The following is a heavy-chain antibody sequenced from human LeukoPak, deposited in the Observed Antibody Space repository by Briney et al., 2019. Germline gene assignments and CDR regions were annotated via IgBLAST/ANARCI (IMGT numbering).Heavy chain of an antibody. Sequence: GGSLRLSCAASGFTFSSYAMSWVRQAPGKGLEWVSAISGSGGSIYYADSVKGRFTISRDNSKNTDYLQMNSLRPDDTATYYCARAILLTGSEYYFDSWGQGTVVTVSS. J-gene: IGHJ4*02. CDR1: GFTFSSYA. CDR3: ARAILLTGSEYYFDS. V-gene: IGHV3-23*01. D-gene: IGHD3-9*01. CDR2: ISGSGGSI.